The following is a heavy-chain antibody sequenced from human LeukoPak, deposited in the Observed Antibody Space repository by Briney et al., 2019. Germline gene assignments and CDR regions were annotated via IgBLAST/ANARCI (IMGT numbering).Heavy chain of an antibody. CDR1: GFTFDDHG. Sequence: GGSLRLSCAASGFTFDDHGMSWVRQAPGKGLEWVSVIYSGGSTYYADSVKGRFTISRDNSKNMLYLQMSSLRIEDTAVYYCAKGLILAVFDYSGQGTLVTVSS. V-gene: IGHV3-66*02. CDR2: IYSGGST. D-gene: IGHD3-22*01. J-gene: IGHJ4*02. CDR3: AKGLILAVFDY.